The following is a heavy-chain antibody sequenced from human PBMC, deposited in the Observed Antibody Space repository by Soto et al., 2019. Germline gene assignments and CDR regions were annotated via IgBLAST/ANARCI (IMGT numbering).Heavy chain of an antibody. CDR2: VNAGTGNT. Sequence: QVQLVQSGVEVQRPGASLKLSCRASGYTFTTYAIHWVRQAPGQRLEGMGWVNAGTGNTRYLHKFQDRVTITRDTSARTVHMEMESLIPEDTAVYFCARDTDNYFDYWGQGTQVTVSS. V-gene: IGHV1-3*01. D-gene: IGHD3-9*01. CDR1: GYTFTTYA. J-gene: IGHJ4*02. CDR3: ARDTDNYFDY.